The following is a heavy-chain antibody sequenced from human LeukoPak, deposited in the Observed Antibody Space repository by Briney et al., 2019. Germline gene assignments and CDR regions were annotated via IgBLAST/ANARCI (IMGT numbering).Heavy chain of an antibody. J-gene: IGHJ3*02. CDR2: IYTSGST. CDR1: GGSISSYY. CDR3: ARGRDYVWGSYRPDAFDI. D-gene: IGHD3-16*02. V-gene: IGHV4-4*07. Sequence: PSETLSLTCTVSGGSISSYYWSWIRQPAGKGLEWIGRIYTSGSTNYNPSLKSRVTMSVDTSKNQFSLKLSSVTAADTAVYYCARGRDYVWGSYRPDAFDIWGQGTMVTVSS.